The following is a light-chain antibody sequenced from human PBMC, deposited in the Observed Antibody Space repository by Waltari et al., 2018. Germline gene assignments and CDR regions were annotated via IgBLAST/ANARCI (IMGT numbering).Light chain of an antibody. CDR2: KAN. Sequence: QTVVTQEPSLSVSPGGTVTLTCALSSGSLSPTSYASWYQQTPGQPPRTLVYKANSRSSGVPDPFSGSILGNRAALTITGAQAEDESDYYCLLYLGSGIFVFGGGTKLTVL. CDR1: SGSLSPTSY. CDR3: LLYLGSGIFV. J-gene: IGLJ3*02. V-gene: IGLV8-61*01.